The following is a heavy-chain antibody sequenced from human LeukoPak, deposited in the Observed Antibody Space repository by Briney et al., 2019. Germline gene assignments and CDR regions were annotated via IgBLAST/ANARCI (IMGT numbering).Heavy chain of an antibody. CDR3: AKALYSSGNFFDY. CDR2: MSYDGSSK. V-gene: IGHV3-30-3*01. Sequence: PGRSLRLSCAASGFAFSTYAMHWVRQAPGKGLEWVTLMSYDGSSKSYADSVKGRFTISRDNSKNTLYLQMNSLRVEDTAVYYCAKALYSSGNFFDYWGQGTLVTVSS. J-gene: IGHJ4*02. CDR1: GFAFSTYA. D-gene: IGHD6-19*01.